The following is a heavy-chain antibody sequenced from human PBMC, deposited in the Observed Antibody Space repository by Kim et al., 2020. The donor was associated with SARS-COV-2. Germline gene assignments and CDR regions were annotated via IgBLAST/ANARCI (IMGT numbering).Heavy chain of an antibody. Sequence: GGSLRLSCAASGFTFSSYAMHWVRQAPGKGLEYVSAISSNGGSTYYANSVKGRFTISRDNSKNTLYLQMGSLRAEDMAVYYCAREVNFVVGASPFDIWGQGTMVTVSS. CDR1: GFTFSSYA. CDR3: AREVNFVVGASPFDI. CDR2: ISSNGGST. V-gene: IGHV3-64*01. D-gene: IGHD1-26*01. J-gene: IGHJ3*02.